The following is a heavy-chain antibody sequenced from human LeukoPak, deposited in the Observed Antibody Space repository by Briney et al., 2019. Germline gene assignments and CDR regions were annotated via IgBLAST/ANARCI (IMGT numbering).Heavy chain of an antibody. J-gene: IGHJ6*03. CDR3: AKYYGDDPDYYYYMDV. V-gene: IGHV3-30*02. Sequence: GGSLRLSCAASRFTFSSYGMHWVRQAPGKGLEWVAFIPYDGSNKYYADSVKGRFTISRDNAKNSLYLQMNSLRAEDTAVYYCAKYYGDDPDYYYYMDVWGKGTTVTISS. CDR1: RFTFSSYG. D-gene: IGHD4-17*01. CDR2: IPYDGSNK.